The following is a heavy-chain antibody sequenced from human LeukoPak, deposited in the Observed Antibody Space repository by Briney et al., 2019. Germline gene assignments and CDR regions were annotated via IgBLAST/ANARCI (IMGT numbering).Heavy chain of an antibody. CDR1: GFTFSSYW. CDR2: INSDGSST. CDR3: ARAARPDY. J-gene: IGHJ4*02. Sequence: GGSLRLSCAASGFTFSSYWMHWVRQAPGKGLAWVSRINSDGSSTSYADSVKGRFTISRDNAKNTLYLQMNSLRAEDTAVYYCARAARPDYWGQGTLVTVSS. V-gene: IGHV3-74*01. D-gene: IGHD6-6*01.